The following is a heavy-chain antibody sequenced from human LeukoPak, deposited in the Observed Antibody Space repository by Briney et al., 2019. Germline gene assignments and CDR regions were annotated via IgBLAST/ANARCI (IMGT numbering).Heavy chain of an antibody. V-gene: IGHV4-4*07. Sequence: SETLSLTCTVSGGAISSYYWSWIRQPAGKGLEWIGRIYTSGSTNYNPSLKSRVTMSVDTSKNQFSLKLSSVTAADTAVYYCARDLGANGGIHDDAFDIWGQGTMVTVSS. D-gene: IGHD4-23*01. CDR3: ARDLGANGGIHDDAFDI. CDR2: IYTSGST. J-gene: IGHJ3*02. CDR1: GGAISSYY.